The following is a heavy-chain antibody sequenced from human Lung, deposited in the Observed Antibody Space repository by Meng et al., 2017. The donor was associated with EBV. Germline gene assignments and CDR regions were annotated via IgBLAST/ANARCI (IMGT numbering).Heavy chain of an antibody. CDR3: ARLRLVWMFDY. J-gene: IGHJ4*02. D-gene: IGHD6-19*01. V-gene: IGHV4-31*03. CDR2: IYYSGST. Sequence: QGQLQGSGPGLVKPSQTLSLTCTVSGDSISSKNYYWSWIRQHPGKGLEWIGYIYYSGSTFYTPSLKSRATLSVDTSKNQFSLKLNSVTAADTAVYHCARLRLVWMFDYWGQGALVTVSS. CDR1: GDSISSKNYY.